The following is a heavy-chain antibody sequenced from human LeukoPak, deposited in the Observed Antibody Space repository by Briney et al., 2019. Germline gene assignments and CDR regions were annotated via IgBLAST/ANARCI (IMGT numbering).Heavy chain of an antibody. CDR2: INPSGGSI. D-gene: IGHD3-22*01. J-gene: IGHJ4*02. Sequence: ASVKVSCKASGYTFTSYYMHWVRQAPGQGLEWMGIINPSGGSISYAQKFQGRVTMTRDTSTSTVYMELSSLRSEDTAVYYCARAWYYYDSSGPVYYFDYWGQGTLVTVSS. V-gene: IGHV1-46*01. CDR1: GYTFTSYY. CDR3: ARAWYYYDSSGPVYYFDY.